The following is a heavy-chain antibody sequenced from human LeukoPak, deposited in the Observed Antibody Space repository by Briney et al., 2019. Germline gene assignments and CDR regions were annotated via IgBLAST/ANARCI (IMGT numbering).Heavy chain of an antibody. V-gene: IGHV4-38-2*02. CDR3: ARGKSRGSHIDY. D-gene: IGHD1-26*01. Sequence: SETLSLTCTVSGYSISSGYYWGWIRQPPGKGLEWIGSIYHSGSTYYNPSLKSRVTISVDTSKNQFSLKLRSVTAADTAFYYCARGKSRGSHIDYWGQGTLVTVSS. J-gene: IGHJ4*02. CDR2: IYHSGST. CDR1: GYSISSGYY.